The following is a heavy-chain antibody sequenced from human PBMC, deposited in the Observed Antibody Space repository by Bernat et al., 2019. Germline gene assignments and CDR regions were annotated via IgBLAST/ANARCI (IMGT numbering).Heavy chain of an antibody. CDR2: RNSDESMT. D-gene: IGHD2-15*01. J-gene: IGHJ3*02. CDR3: VRDSGFCGGGRCADAFDI. V-gene: IGHV3-74*01. Sequence: EVQLVESGGGVVQPGGSLGLSCAASGFTFSSYWMHWVRQAPGKGLVWVSRRNSDESMTNYAHSVKGRFTLSRDNAQNTLYLQMNSLSAEDTAVYYCVRDSGFCGGGRCADAFDIWGQGKMDTVSS. CDR1: GFTFSSYW.